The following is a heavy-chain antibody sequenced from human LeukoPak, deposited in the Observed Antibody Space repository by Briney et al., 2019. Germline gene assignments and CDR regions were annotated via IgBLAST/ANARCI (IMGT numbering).Heavy chain of an antibody. Sequence: SETLSLTCTVSGGSISSYYWSWIRQPPGKGLEWIGYIYYSGSTNYNPSLKSRVTISVDTSKNQFSLKLSSVTAADTAVYYCARSPSPGYSYGFGWFDAWGQGTLVTVSS. V-gene: IGHV4-59*01. CDR2: IYYSGST. J-gene: IGHJ5*02. D-gene: IGHD5-18*01. CDR3: ARSPSPGYSYGFGWFDA. CDR1: GGSISSYY.